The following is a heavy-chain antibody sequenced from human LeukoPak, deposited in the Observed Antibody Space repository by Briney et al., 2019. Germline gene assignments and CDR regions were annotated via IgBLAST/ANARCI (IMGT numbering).Heavy chain of an antibody. D-gene: IGHD3-10*01. Sequence: GASVKVPCKASGYTFTNFYMHWVRQAPGQGLEWMGWINPDSGGINYAQKFQGRVTMTRDASITTAYMELSRLRSDDTAVYYCATSAHGSGRGPDYWGQGTLLTVSP. V-gene: IGHV1-2*02. CDR1: GYTFTNFY. J-gene: IGHJ4*02. CDR3: ATSAHGSGRGPDY. CDR2: INPDSGGI.